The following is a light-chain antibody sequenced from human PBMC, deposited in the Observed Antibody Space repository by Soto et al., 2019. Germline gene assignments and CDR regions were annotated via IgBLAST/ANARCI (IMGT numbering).Light chain of an antibody. Sequence: MMMTQSPATLSVSPGERVTLSCRTSHSVNSHVAWYQQKPGQAPRLLLYGASTRATGIPVRFSGSGFGTEFTLTISSLQSEDFAVYYCQQYKNWALFGRGTRLDIX. CDR1: HSVNSH. J-gene: IGKJ5*01. CDR2: GAS. V-gene: IGKV3-15*01. CDR3: QQYKNWAL.